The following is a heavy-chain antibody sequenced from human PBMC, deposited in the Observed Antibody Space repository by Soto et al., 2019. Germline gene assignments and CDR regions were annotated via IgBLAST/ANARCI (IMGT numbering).Heavy chain of an antibody. Sequence: GGSLRLSCAASGLTFSNDAMHWVRQAPGKGLEWVAIISNDGNSKYYADSVKGRFTISRDNSQNMLYLQMNNLRTEDTAVYYCARGGDCSGTSCYRPFDYWGQGTLVTVSS. CDR1: GLTFSNDA. CDR2: ISNDGNSK. D-gene: IGHD2-2*01. V-gene: IGHV3-30*04. CDR3: ARGGDCSGTSCYRPFDY. J-gene: IGHJ4*02.